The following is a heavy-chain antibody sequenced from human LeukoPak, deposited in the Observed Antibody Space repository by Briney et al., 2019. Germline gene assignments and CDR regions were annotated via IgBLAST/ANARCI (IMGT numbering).Heavy chain of an antibody. J-gene: IGHJ4*02. CDR3: ARDQYSSGWYQAGY. D-gene: IGHD6-19*01. CDR1: GFTFNGFA. Sequence: PGRSLRLSCAASGFTFNGFAMHWVRQAPDKGLEWVAVILFDRSKKYYADSVKGRFTISRDNSENTVYMQMNSLRPEDTAVYYCARDQYSSGWYQAGYWGQGTLVTVSS. V-gene: IGHV3-30*04. CDR2: ILFDRSKK.